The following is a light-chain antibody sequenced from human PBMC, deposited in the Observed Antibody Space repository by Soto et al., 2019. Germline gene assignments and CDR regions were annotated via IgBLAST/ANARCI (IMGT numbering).Light chain of an antibody. V-gene: IGLV2-14*01. CDR3: LSKTSTISYV. CDR2: EVS. Sequence: QSLLTQPASVSGSPGQSIAISCTGTTSDVGGYNYVSWYQQHPGKAPKLLIHEVSNRPSGVSNRFSGSKSGNTASLTISGLQAEDEADYYCLSKTSTISYVFGTGTKVTVL. J-gene: IGLJ1*01. CDR1: TSDVGGYNY.